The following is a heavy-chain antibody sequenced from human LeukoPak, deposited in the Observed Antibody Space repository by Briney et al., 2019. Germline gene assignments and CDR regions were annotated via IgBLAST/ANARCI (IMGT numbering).Heavy chain of an antibody. D-gene: IGHD3-22*01. CDR3: ARASTPYGDSSGYDH. J-gene: IGHJ4*02. CDR1: GGSISSGSYY. Sequence: SQTLSLTCTVSGGSISSGSYYWSWIRQPAGKGLGWNGRIYTSGSTNYNPSLKSRVIISVDTPKNLYSLKLSSMPAADTAVYYCARASTPYGDSSGYDHWGQGTLVTVSS. V-gene: IGHV4-61*02. CDR2: IYTSGST.